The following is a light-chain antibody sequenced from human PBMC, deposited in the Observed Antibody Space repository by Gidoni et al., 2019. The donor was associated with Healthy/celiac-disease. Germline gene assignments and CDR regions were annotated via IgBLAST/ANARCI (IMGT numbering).Light chain of an antibody. CDR1: SSNIGAGYD. J-gene: IGLJ3*02. V-gene: IGLV1-40*01. CDR2: GNS. Sequence: QSVLTQPPSVSGAPGQRVTISCTGSSSNIGAGYDVHWYQQLPGTAPKLLIYGNSNRHSGVPDRFSGSKSGTSASLAITGLQAEDEADYYCQSYDSNLSGSEVFGGGTKLTVL. CDR3: QSYDSNLSGSEV.